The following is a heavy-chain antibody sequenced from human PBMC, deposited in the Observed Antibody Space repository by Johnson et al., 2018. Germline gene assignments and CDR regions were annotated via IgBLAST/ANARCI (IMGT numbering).Heavy chain of an antibody. Sequence: VQLVQSGGGVVRPGGSLRLSCAASGFSFDDYGMHWVRQAPGKGLEWVSGISWNGGSVGYADSVKGRFTISRDNAKNSLYLQMNSLRAEDTALYYCAMDIYSDSPGGYCHYWGQGTLVTVAS. CDR2: ISWNGGSV. CDR1: GFSFDDYG. V-gene: IGHV3-9*01. J-gene: IGHJ1*01. D-gene: IGHD3-22*01. CDR3: AMDIYSDSPGGYCHY.